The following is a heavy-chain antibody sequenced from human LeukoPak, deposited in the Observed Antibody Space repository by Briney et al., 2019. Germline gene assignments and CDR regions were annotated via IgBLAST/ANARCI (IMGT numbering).Heavy chain of an antibody. D-gene: IGHD5-24*01. CDR3: ARGGGWLQGSSDY. CDR1: GFTFSSYA. J-gene: IGHJ4*02. V-gene: IGHV3-30*14. CDR2: ISYDGSNK. Sequence: GGSLRLSCAASGFTFSSYAMHWVRQAPGKGLEWVAVISYDGSNKYYADSVKGRFTISRDNSKNTLYLQMNSLRAEDTAVYYCARGGGWLQGSSDYWGQGTLVTVSS.